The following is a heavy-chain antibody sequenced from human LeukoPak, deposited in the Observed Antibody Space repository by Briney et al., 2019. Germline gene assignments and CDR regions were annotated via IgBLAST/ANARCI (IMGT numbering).Heavy chain of an antibody. CDR1: GGSISSSSYY. J-gene: IGHJ6*03. CDR3: ARKSSSWYRGAGGYYYYYYMDV. CDR2: IYYSGST. V-gene: IGHV4-39*01. Sequence: SETLSLTCTVSGGSISSSSYYWGWIRQPPGKGLEWIGSIYYSGSTYYNPSLKSRVTISVDTSKNQFSLKLSSVTAADTAVYYCARKSSSWYRGAGGYYYYYYMDVWGKGTTVTVSS. D-gene: IGHD6-13*01.